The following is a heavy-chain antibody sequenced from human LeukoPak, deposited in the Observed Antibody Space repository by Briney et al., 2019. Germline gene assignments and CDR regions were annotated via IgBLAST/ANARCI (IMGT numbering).Heavy chain of an antibody. CDR2: IYYSGST. V-gene: IGHV4-59*08. J-gene: IGHJ6*02. CDR3: ARHEATVTTYYYYYGMDV. Sequence: PSETLSLTCTVSGGSISSYYWSWIRQPPGKGLEWIGYIYYSGSTNYNPSLKSRVTISVDTSKNQFSLKLSSVTAADTAAYYCARHEATVTTYYYYYGMDVWAKGPRSPSP. D-gene: IGHD4-17*01. CDR1: GGSISSYY.